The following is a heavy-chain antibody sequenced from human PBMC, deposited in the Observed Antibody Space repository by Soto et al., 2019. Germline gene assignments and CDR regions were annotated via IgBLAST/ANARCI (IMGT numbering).Heavy chain of an antibody. CDR1: GGSISSYY. CDR2: IYYSGST. D-gene: IGHD3-22*01. CDR3: ARQPSNSNYYDSSGYDWFDP. V-gene: IGHV4-59*08. Sequence: SETLSLTCTVSGGSISSYYWSWIRQPPGKGLEWIGYIYYSGSTNYNPSLKSRVTISVDTSKNQFSLKLSSVTAADTAVYYCARQPSNSNYYDSSGYDWFDPWGQGTPVTVSS. J-gene: IGHJ5*02.